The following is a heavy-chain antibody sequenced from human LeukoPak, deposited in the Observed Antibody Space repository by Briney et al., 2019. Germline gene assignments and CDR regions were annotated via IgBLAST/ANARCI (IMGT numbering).Heavy chain of an antibody. CDR2: IYYSGST. D-gene: IGHD3-22*01. CDR3: AREAIVGSLFAFDI. J-gene: IGHJ3*02. V-gene: IGHV4-31*03. CDR1: GGSISSGGYY. Sequence: PSQTLSLTYTVSGGSISSGGYYWSWIRQHPGKGLEWIGYIYYSGSTYYNPSLKSRVTISVDTSKNQFSLKLSSVTAADTAVYYCAREAIVGSLFAFDIWGQGTMVTVSS.